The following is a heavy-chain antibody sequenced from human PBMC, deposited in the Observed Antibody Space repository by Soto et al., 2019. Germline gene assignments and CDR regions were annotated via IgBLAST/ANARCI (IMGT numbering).Heavy chain of an antibody. CDR3: EKDLGLLWFGEHPYGMDV. V-gene: IGHV3-30*18. D-gene: IGHD3-10*01. CDR2: ISYDGSNK. J-gene: IGHJ6*02. CDR1: GFPFSIYG. Sequence: GGSLRLSCAASGFPFSIYGMHWVRQSPGKGLEWVAVISYDGSNKYYADSVKGRFTISRDNSKNTLYLQMNSLRAEDTAVYYCEKDLGLLWFGEHPYGMDVWGQGTTVTVSS.